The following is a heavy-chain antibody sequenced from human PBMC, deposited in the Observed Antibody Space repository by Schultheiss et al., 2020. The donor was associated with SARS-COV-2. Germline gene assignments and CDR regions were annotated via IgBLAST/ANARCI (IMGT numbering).Heavy chain of an antibody. Sequence: SETLSLTCTVSGGSISSYYWSWIRQPPGKGLEWIGRIYTSGSTNYNPSLKSRVTMSVDTSKNQFSLKLSSVTAADTAVYYCARHGQQLVVYNWFDLWGQGTLVTVSS. CDR1: GGSISSYY. V-gene: IGHV4-4*07. J-gene: IGHJ5*02. CDR2: IYTSGST. D-gene: IGHD6-13*01. CDR3: ARHGQQLVVYNWFDL.